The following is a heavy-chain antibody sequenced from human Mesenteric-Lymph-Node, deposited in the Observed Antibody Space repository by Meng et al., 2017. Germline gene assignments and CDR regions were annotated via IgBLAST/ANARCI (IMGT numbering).Heavy chain of an antibody. CDR1: GYTFTSYG. D-gene: IGHD2-21*01. CDR2: INPDTGDT. V-gene: IGHV1-2*06. Sequence: ASVKVSCKASGYTFTSYGISWVRQAPGQGLEWMGHINPDTGDTLYAQKFQGRVSMTGDTSISTAYVELSGLRSDDTAVYYCARDENISLGKLFGDYWGQGTLVTVSS. J-gene: IGHJ4*02. CDR3: ARDENISLGKLFGDY.